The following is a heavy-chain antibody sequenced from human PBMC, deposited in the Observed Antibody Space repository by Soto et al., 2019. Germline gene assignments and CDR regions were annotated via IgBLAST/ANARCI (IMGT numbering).Heavy chain of an antibody. D-gene: IGHD6-13*01. Sequence: GCLGLSCVASGVTFSSDAMRWVRQTLGKGLEWVSAISGSGGSTYYADSVKGRFTISRDNSKNTLYLQMNSLRAEDTAVYYCAPPLYGSWYTSLFDYWGQGTLVTVSS. CDR2: ISGSGGST. CDR1: GVTFSSDA. J-gene: IGHJ4*02. V-gene: IGHV3-23*01. CDR3: APPLYGSWYTSLFDY.